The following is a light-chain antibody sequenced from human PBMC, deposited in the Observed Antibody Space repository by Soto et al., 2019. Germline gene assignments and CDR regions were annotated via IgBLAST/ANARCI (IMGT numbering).Light chain of an antibody. J-gene: IGLJ1*01. CDR2: DVS. Sequence: SVLTQPASVSGSPGQSITISCTGTSSDVGGYNYVSWYQQHPGKATKFMIYDVSNRPSGVSNRFSGSKSGNTASLTIFGLQAEDEADYYCSSYTTSNSRQIIFGTGTKVTVL. V-gene: IGLV2-14*01. CDR3: SSYTTSNSRQII. CDR1: SSDVGGYNY.